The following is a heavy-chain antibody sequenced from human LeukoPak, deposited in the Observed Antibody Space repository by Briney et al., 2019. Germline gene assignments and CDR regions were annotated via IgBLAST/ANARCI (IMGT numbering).Heavy chain of an antibody. CDR2: ISSSSSYI. D-gene: IGHD6-19*01. CDR3: ARSIAVAGKYNFDY. Sequence: GGSLRLSCAASGFTFSSYSMNWVRQAPGKGLEWVSSISSSSSYIYYADSVKGRFTISRDNAKNSLYLQMNSLRAEDTAVYHCARSIAVAGKYNFDYWGQGTLVTVSS. V-gene: IGHV3-21*01. J-gene: IGHJ4*02. CDR1: GFTFSSYS.